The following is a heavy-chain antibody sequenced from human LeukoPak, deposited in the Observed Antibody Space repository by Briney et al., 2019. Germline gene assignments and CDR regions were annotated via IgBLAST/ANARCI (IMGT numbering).Heavy chain of an antibody. Sequence: SETLSLTCTVSGGSISSYYWSWIRQPAGKGLEWIGRIYTSGSTNYNPSLKSRVTMSVDTSKNQFSLKLSSVTAADTAVYYCARDARLEWLHYYHYGMDVWGQGTTVTVSS. CDR3: ARDARLEWLHYYHYGMDV. CDR2: IYTSGST. J-gene: IGHJ6*02. D-gene: IGHD3-3*01. CDR1: GGSISSYY. V-gene: IGHV4-4*07.